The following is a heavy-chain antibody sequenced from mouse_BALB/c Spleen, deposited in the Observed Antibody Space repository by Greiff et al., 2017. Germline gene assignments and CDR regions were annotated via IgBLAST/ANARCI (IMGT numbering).Heavy chain of an antibody. CDR1: GFTFSSYT. V-gene: IGHV5-12-2*01. D-gene: IGHD2-10*01. J-gene: IGHJ3*01. Sequence: EVQRVESGGGLVQPGGSLKLSCAASGFTFSSYTMSWVRQTPEKRLEWVAYISNGGGSTYYPDTVKGRFTISRDNAKNTLYLQMSSLKSEDTAMYYCARPPYYGNYVPFAYWGQGTLVTVSA. CDR2: ISNGGGST. CDR3: ARPPYYGNYVPFAY.